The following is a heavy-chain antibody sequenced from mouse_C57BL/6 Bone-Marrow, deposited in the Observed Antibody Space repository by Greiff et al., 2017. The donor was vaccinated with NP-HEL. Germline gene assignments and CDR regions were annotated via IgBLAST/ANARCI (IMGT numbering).Heavy chain of an antibody. V-gene: IGHV1-55*01. CDR1: GYTFTSYW. Sequence: QVQLQQPGAELVKPGASVKMSCKASGYTFTSYWITWVKQRPGQGLEWIGDIYPGSGSTNYNEKFKSKATLTVDTSSSTAYMQLSSLTSEDSAVYYCARPSTVVAGDYFDYWGQGTTLTVSS. CDR2: IYPGSGST. D-gene: IGHD1-1*01. CDR3: ARPSTVVAGDYFDY. J-gene: IGHJ2*01.